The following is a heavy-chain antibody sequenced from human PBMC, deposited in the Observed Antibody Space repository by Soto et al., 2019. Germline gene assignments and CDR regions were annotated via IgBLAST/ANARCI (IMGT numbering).Heavy chain of an antibody. Sequence: GETLKISCKGSGYSFTSYWIGWVRQMPGKGLEWMGIIYPGDSDTRYSPSFQGQVTISADKSISTAYLQWSSLKASDTAMYYCAARVYYDRVHGAFDIWGQGTMVTVSS. D-gene: IGHD3-22*01. V-gene: IGHV5-51*01. J-gene: IGHJ3*02. CDR3: AARVYYDRVHGAFDI. CDR2: IYPGDSDT. CDR1: GYSFTSYW.